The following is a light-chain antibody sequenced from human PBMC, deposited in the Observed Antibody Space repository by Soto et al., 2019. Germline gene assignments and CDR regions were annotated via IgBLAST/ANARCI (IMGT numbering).Light chain of an antibody. V-gene: IGKV1-5*01. J-gene: IGKJ1*01. CDR3: QQYSTYSWR. CDR2: DAS. Sequence: DIQMTQSPSTLSASVGDRVTITCRASQTISNWLARYQVKPGKAPKLLMHDASSLESGVPSRFSGSASGTEFTRTICRLQVDDFALYFCQQYSTYSWRYGEGTKVDIK. CDR1: QTISNW.